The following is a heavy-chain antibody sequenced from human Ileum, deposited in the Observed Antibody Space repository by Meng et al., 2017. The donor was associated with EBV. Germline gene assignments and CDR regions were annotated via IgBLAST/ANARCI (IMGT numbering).Heavy chain of an antibody. CDR1: GDSFGGSYW. CDR3: AKDASKYASGIPAH. J-gene: IGHJ4*02. Sequence: VQLPGAVTRLVTPSGTLFVTCTVSGDSFGGSYWCSWVRQSAEKGLEWSGEVYPSGNPYYNPSLKSRVTISFDKSRNQFSLNLIHVTAADAAVYYCAKDASKYASGIPAHWGQGTLVTVSS. D-gene: IGHD1-14*01. V-gene: IGHV4-4*02. CDR2: VYPSGNP.